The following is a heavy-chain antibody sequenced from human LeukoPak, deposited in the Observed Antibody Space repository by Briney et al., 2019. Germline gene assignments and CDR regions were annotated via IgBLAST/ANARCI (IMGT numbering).Heavy chain of an antibody. CDR2: ISGMSSTI. V-gene: IGHV3-48*02. CDR3: ARDSSEAYNPEPGY. J-gene: IGHJ4*02. D-gene: IGHD1-1*01. CDR1: GFTFRSYS. Sequence: GGSLRLSCAASGFTFRSYSMNWVRQAPGKGLEWVSFISGMSSTIYYADSVKGRFTISRDNAKNSVYLQMNSLRDEDTAVYYCARDSSEAYNPEPGYWGQGTLVTVSS.